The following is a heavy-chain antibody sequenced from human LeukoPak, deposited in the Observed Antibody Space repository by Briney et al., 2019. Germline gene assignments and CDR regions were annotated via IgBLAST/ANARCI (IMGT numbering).Heavy chain of an antibody. D-gene: IGHD3-3*01. CDR2: ISSSSSSI. J-gene: IGHJ3*02. CDR1: GFTFSSST. V-gene: IGHV3-48*01. CDR3: ARDSSLFRSEGAFDI. Sequence: GGSLRLSCGASGFTFSSSTMSWVRQAPGKGLEWISYISSSSSSIYYAGSVKGRFTISRDNAKNSLYLQMNSLRAEDTAVYYCARDSSLFRSEGAFDIWGQGTMVTVSS.